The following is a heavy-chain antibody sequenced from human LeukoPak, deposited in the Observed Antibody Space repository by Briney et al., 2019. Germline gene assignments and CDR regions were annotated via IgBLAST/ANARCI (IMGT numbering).Heavy chain of an antibody. CDR1: GNSISSGDNY. CDR2: IYTSGST. V-gene: IGHV4-61*02. Sequence: SETLSLTCTVSGNSISSGDNYWSWIRQPAGKGLEWIGRIYTSGSTNYNPSLKSRVTISGDTSKNQFSLKLSSVTAADTAVYYCATAAGADPPHAFDVWGQGTMVTVSS. CDR3: ATAAGADPPHAFDV. D-gene: IGHD1-26*01. J-gene: IGHJ3*01.